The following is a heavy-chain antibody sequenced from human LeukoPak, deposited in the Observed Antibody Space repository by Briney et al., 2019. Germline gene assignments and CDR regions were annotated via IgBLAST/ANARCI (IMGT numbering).Heavy chain of an antibody. CDR1: GGSISSGGYY. J-gene: IGHJ3*02. D-gene: IGHD2-15*01. V-gene: IGHV4-31*03. CDR2: IYYSGST. CDR3: ASMKLGYCSGGSCLNAFDI. Sequence: PSETLSLTCTVSGGSISSGGYYWSWIRQHPGKGLEWIGYIYYSGSTYYNPSLKSRVTIPVDTSKNQFSLKLSSVTAADTAVYYCASMKLGYCSGGSCLNAFDIWGQGTMVTVSS.